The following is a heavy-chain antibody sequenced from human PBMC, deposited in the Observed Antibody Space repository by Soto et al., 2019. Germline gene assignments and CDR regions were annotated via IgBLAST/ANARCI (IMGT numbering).Heavy chain of an antibody. CDR1: GGSISGHY. CDR2: ISYSGST. CDR3: ARDVGLQHDTGYYDFWSGKNNWFDP. J-gene: IGHJ5*02. Sequence: TVSGGSISGHYWSWILQPPGKGLQYIGYISYSGSTNYNPSLKSRVTISVDTSNNQFSLRLSSVTAADTAVYYCARDVGLQHDTGYYDFWSGKNNWFDPWGQGTLVTVSS. V-gene: IGHV4-59*11. D-gene: IGHD3-3*01.